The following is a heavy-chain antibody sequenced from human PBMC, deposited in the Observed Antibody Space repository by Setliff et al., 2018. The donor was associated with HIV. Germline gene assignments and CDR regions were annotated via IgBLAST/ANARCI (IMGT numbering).Heavy chain of an antibody. CDR1: GYTFTSYG. Sequence: VKVSCKASGYTFTSYGISWVRQAPGQGLEWMGWISAYNGNTNYAQKLQGRVTMTTDTSTSTAYMELRSLRSDDTAVYYCARDYRIAAAGGPPGYWGQGTLVTVSS. CDR2: ISAYNGNT. V-gene: IGHV1-18*01. CDR3: ARDYRIAAAGGPPGY. J-gene: IGHJ4*02. D-gene: IGHD6-13*01.